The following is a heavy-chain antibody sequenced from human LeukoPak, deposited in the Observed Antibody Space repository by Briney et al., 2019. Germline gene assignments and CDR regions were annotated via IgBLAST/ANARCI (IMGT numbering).Heavy chain of an antibody. CDR2: ISAYNGNT. CDR3: ARDSGDSDFDY. CDR1: GYTFTSYA. V-gene: IGHV1-18*01. Sequence: ASVKVSCKASGYTFTSYAMNWVRQAPGQGLEWMGWISAYNGNTNYAQKLQGRVTMTTDTSTSTAYVELRSLRSDDTAVYYCARDSGDSDFDYWGQGTLVTVSS. J-gene: IGHJ4*02. D-gene: IGHD3-10*01.